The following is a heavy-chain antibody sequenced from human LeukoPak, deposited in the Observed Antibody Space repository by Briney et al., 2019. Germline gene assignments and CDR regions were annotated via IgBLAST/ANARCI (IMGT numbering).Heavy chain of an antibody. J-gene: IGHJ5*02. Sequence: PGGSLRLSCAASGFTFSSYAMSWVRQAPGKGLEWVSAISGSGGSTYYADSMKGRFTISRDNSKNTLYLQMNSLRAEDTAVYYCAKDLVAAADQGWFDPWGQGTLVTVSS. D-gene: IGHD6-13*01. CDR3: AKDLVAAADQGWFDP. V-gene: IGHV3-23*01. CDR2: ISGSGGST. CDR1: GFTFSSYA.